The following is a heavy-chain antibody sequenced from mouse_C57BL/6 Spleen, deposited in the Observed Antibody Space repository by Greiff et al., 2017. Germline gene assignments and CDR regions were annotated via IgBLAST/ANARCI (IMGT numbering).Heavy chain of an antibody. CDR3: ARRLYSNFYAMDY. D-gene: IGHD2-5*01. Sequence: QVQLQQPGAELVKPGASVKLSCKASGYTFTSYWMHWVKQRPGQGLEWIGMIHPNSGSTNYNEKFKSKATLTVDKSSSTAYMQLSSLTSEDSAVYYCARRLYSNFYAMDYWGQGTSVTVSS. CDR2: IHPNSGST. V-gene: IGHV1-64*01. CDR1: GYTFTSYW. J-gene: IGHJ4*01.